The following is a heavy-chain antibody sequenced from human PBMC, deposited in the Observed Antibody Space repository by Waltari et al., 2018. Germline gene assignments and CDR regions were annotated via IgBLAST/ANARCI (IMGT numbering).Heavy chain of an antibody. V-gene: IGHV4-59*01. CDR2: IYYSGST. CDR1: GGSISSYY. CDR3: ASERISAEYFQH. J-gene: IGHJ1*01. Sequence: QVQLQESGPGLVKPSETLSLTCTVSGGSISSYYWSWIRQPPGKGLEWIGYIYYSGSTNYNPSLKSRVTISVDTSKNQCSLKLSSVTAADTAVDYCASERISAEYFQHWGQGTLVTVSS.